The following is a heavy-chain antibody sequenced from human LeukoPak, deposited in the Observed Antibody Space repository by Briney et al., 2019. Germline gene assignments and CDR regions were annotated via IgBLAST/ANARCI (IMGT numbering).Heavy chain of an antibody. CDR3: ARVGYYSSGPFSYFDY. CDR2: ISYDGSNE. V-gene: IGHV3-30-3*01. Sequence: PGGSLRLSCAASEFTFSRYAMHWVRQAPGKGLEWVAVISYDGSNEYYADSVKGRFTISRDSSENTLYLQMNSLRVEDTAVYYCARVGYYSSGPFSYFDYWGQGTLVTVSS. J-gene: IGHJ4*02. D-gene: IGHD3-10*01. CDR1: EFTFSRYA.